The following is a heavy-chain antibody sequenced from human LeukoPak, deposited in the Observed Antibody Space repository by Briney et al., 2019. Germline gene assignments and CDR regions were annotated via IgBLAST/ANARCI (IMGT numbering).Heavy chain of an antibody. Sequence: SETLSLTCTVSGGSISSYYWSWIRQPAGKGLEWIGRIYTSGSTNYNPSLKRRVTMSVDTSKNQFSLKLSSVTAADTAVYYCARGDYSNYDGPFDYWGQGTLVTVSS. D-gene: IGHD4-11*01. J-gene: IGHJ4*02. CDR3: ARGDYSNYDGPFDY. CDR1: GGSISSYY. CDR2: IYTSGST. V-gene: IGHV4-4*07.